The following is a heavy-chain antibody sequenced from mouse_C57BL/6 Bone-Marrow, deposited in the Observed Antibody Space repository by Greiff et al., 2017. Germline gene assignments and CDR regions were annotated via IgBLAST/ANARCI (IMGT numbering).Heavy chain of an antibody. V-gene: IGHV5-6*01. Sequence: EVQLQESGGDLVKPGGSLKLSCAASGFTFSSYGMSWVRQTPDKRLEWVATISSGGSYTYYPDSVKGRFTISRDNAKNTLYLQMSSLKSEDTAMYYCARRYGNYYSYYAMDYWGQGTSVTVSS. CDR1: GFTFSSYG. J-gene: IGHJ4*01. CDR2: ISSGGSYT. CDR3: ARRYGNYYSYYAMDY. D-gene: IGHD2-10*02.